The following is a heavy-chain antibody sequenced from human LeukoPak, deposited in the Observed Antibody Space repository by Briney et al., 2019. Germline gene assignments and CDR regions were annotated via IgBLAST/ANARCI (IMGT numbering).Heavy chain of an antibody. CDR2: IKPSGGTT. V-gene: IGHV1-46*01. CDR3: ARAGVVGSYCFDY. CDR1: GYTFTSYY. Sequence: ASVKVSCKASGYTFTSYYIHWVRQAPGQRRKWMGIIKPSGGTTSYAQKLHGRVTVTSDTCTSRVKMVLSSLRSEDTAVYYCARAGVVGSYCFDYWGQGTLVTVSS. D-gene: IGHD1-26*01. J-gene: IGHJ4*02.